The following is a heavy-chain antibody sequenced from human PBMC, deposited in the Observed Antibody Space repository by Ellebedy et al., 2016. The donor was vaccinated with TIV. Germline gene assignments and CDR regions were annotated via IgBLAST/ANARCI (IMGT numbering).Heavy chain of an antibody. CDR3: AAGSGSSWFDP. D-gene: IGHD3-10*01. Sequence: AASVKVSCKASGYTFTGYFLHWVRQAPGQGLEWMGWINPNNGGTHYAQKFQGRLTMTRDTSIGTAYMELSGLTSDDTAVYYCAAGSGSSWFDPWGQGTLVTVSS. CDR1: GYTFTGYF. V-gene: IGHV1-2*02. CDR2: INPNNGGT. J-gene: IGHJ5*02.